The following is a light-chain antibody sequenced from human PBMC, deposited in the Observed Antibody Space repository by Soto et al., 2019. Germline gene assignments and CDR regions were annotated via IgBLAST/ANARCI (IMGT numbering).Light chain of an antibody. Sequence: QSALTQPPSVSGSPGQSVTISCTGTSSDVGGYNYVSWYQQHPGKAPKLIIYEVNQRPSGVPDRFSDSKSSNTASLTVSGLQAEDEAYYYCTSYAGSNIAFGGGTQLTVL. V-gene: IGLV2-8*01. CDR2: EVN. CDR3: TSYAGSNIA. CDR1: SSDVGGYNY. J-gene: IGLJ2*01.